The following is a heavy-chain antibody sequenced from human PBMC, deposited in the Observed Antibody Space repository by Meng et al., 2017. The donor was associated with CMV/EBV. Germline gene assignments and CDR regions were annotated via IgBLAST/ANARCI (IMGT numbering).Heavy chain of an antibody. CDR3: AREPVSSY. V-gene: IGHV3-7*01. Sequence: GESLKISCAASGFTVSSNYMSWVRQAPGKGLEWVANIKQDGSEKYYVDSVKGRFTISRDNAKTSLYLQMNSLRAEDTAVYYCAREPVSSYWGQGTLVTVSS. J-gene: IGHJ4*02. CDR2: IKQDGSEK. D-gene: IGHD3-16*01. CDR1: GFTVSSNY.